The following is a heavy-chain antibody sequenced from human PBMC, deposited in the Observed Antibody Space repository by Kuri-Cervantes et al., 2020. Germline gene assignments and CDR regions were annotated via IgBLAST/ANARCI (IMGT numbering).Heavy chain of an antibody. J-gene: IGHJ4*02. CDR1: GGSISSGSYY. Sequence: SETLSLTCTVSGGSISSGSYYWSWIRQPAGKGLEWIGRIYTSGSTNYNPSLKSRVTISVDTSKNQFSLKLSSVTAAYTAVYYRARGRIGTPVGYFDYWGQGTLVTVSS. V-gene: IGHV4-61*02. D-gene: IGHD2-15*01. CDR3: ARGRIGTPVGYFDY. CDR2: IYTSGST.